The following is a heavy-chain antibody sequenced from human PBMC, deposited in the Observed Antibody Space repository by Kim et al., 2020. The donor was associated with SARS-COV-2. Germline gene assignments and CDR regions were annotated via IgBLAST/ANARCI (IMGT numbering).Heavy chain of an antibody. CDR2: RT. V-gene: IGHV1-46*01. J-gene: IGHJ4*02. Sequence: RTSSEQKFQGRCTMTRDTSTGTVYMELSSLRSEDTAVYYCAREDVKDLDYWGQGTLVTVSS. CDR3: AREDVKDLDY.